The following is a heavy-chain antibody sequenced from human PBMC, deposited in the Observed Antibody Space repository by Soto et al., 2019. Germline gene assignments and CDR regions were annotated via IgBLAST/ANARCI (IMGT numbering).Heavy chain of an antibody. V-gene: IGHV5-51*01. D-gene: IGHD2-2*01. CDR3: ARVDSKVVVPAAHYYYYMDV. CDR2: IYPGDSDT. J-gene: IGHJ6*03. CDR1: GYSFTSYW. Sequence: PGESLKISCKGSGYSFTSYWIGWVRQMPGKGLEWMGIIYPGDSDTRYSPSFQGQVTISADKSISTAYLQWSSLKASDTAMYYCARVDSKVVVPAAHYYYYMDVWGKGTTVTVSS.